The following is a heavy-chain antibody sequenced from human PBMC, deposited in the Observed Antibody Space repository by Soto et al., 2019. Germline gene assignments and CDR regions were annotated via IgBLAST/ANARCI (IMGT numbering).Heavy chain of an antibody. CDR3: ARDGGYCSSTSCWLDP. Sequence: GGSLRLSCAASGFTFSSYGMHWVRQAPGKGLEWVAVIWYDGSNKYYADSVKGRFTMSRDNSKTTLYLQRNSLRAEDTAVYYCARDGGYCSSTSCWLDPWGQGTLVTVSS. J-gene: IGHJ5*02. CDR2: IWYDGSNK. CDR1: GFTFSSYG. D-gene: IGHD2-2*01. V-gene: IGHV3-33*01.